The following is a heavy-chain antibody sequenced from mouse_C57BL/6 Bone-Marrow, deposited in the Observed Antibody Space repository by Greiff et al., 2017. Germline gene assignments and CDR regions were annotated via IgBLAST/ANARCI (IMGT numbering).Heavy chain of an antibody. CDR3: ARSDYGNYYFDY. CDR2: INPSSGYT. V-gene: IGHV1-4*01. D-gene: IGHD2-1*01. J-gene: IGHJ2*01. CDR1: GYTFTSYT. Sequence: VQLKESGAELARPGASVKMSCKASGYTFTSYTMHWVKQRPGQGLEWIGYINPSSGYTKYNQKFKDKATLTADKSSRTAYMQLSSLTSEDSAVYYCARSDYGNYYFDYWGQGTTLTVSS.